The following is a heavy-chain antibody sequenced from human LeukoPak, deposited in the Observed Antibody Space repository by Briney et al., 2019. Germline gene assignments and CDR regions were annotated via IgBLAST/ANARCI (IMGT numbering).Heavy chain of an antibody. J-gene: IGHJ5*02. CDR2: IIPIFGIA. CDR3: ARGGVGATPGPYNWFDP. CDR1: GGTFSSYA. V-gene: IGHV1-69*04. D-gene: IGHD1-26*01. Sequence: ASVKLSCKASGGTFSSYAISWVRQAPGQGLEWMGRIIPIFGIANYAQKFQGRVTITADKSTSTAYMELSSLGSEDTAVYYCARGGVGATPGPYNWFDPWGQGTLVTVSS.